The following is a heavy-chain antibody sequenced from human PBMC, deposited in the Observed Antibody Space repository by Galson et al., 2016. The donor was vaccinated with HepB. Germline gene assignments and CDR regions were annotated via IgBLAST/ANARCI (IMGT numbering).Heavy chain of an antibody. CDR3: ARAPYDLSSDDTLYFDF. CDR2: IWNDGSKK. D-gene: IGHD3-3*01. V-gene: IGHV3-33*01. J-gene: IGHJ4*02. Sequence: SLRLSCAASGFIFSSYGMHWVRQAPGKGLEWVAVIWNDGSKKYYVDYVKGRFTISRDNSKNTLYLQMNSLRADDTAVYYCARAPYDLSSDDTLYFDFWGQGTLVTVSS. CDR1: GFIFSSYG.